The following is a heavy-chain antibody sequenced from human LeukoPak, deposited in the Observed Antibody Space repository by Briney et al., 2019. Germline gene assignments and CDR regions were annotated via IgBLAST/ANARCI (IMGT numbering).Heavy chain of an antibody. CDR3: ARDHYGSKHFDS. Sequence: GGSLRLSRAASGFTFSSYDMNWVRQAPGKGLEWVSYISSSGDVIYYADSVKGRFTISRENAKNSVYLQMNSLRAEDTALYYCARDHYGSKHFDSWGQGTLVTVSS. CDR2: ISSSGDVI. V-gene: IGHV3-48*03. CDR1: GFTFSSYD. D-gene: IGHD4-23*01. J-gene: IGHJ4*02.